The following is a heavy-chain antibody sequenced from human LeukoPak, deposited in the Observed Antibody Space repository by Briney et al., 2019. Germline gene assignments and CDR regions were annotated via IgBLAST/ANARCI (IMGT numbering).Heavy chain of an antibody. D-gene: IGHD3-22*01. Sequence: SETLSLICTVSGGSIRSSYWSWFRQPAGKGLEWIGRIYTSGSTNYNPSLKSRVTMSLDTSKNHFSLNLGSVTAADTAVYFCATDDYDSAVYSYWGQGTLVTVSS. J-gene: IGHJ4*02. CDR3: ATDDYDSAVYSY. CDR2: IYTSGST. V-gene: IGHV4-4*07. CDR1: GGSIRSSY.